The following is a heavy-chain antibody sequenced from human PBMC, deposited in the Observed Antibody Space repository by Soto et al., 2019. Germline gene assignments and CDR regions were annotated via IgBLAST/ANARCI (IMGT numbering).Heavy chain of an antibody. J-gene: IGHJ6*02. CDR2: IIPIPGTA. D-gene: IGHD2-2*01. CDR1: GGTFGSYA. V-gene: IGHV1-69*01. CDR3: ARSQGSSTSLEIYYYYYYGMDV. Sequence: QVQLVQSGAEVKKPGSSVKVSCQASGGTFGSYAISWVRQAPGPGLEWMGGIIPIPGTANYAQKFQGRVTIAADESTSTAYMELSSLRSEDTAVYYCARSQGSSTSLEIYYYYYYGMDVWGQGTTVTVSS.